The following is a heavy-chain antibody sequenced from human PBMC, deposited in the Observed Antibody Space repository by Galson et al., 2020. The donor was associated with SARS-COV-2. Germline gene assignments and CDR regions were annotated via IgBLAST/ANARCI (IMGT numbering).Heavy chain of an antibody. CDR1: GFPFGSYG. J-gene: IGHJ6*02. D-gene: IGHD3-16*01. Sequence: GGSLRLSCVASGFPFGSYGMHWVRPAPGTGLEWVALISYDGSNKYYGDSVKGRFTISRDNSKNSLYLQVNSLRAEDTAVYYCAKEGGSYAYYYYGLDVWGLGTTVTVSS. CDR3: AKEGGSYAYYYYGLDV. V-gene: IGHV3-30*18. CDR2: ISYDGSNK.